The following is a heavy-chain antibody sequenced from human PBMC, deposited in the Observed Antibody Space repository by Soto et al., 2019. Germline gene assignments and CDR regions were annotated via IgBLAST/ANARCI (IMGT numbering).Heavy chain of an antibody. J-gene: IGHJ4*02. CDR2: ISYDGSNK. CDR3: AKDRVVVVVAAALDC. D-gene: IGHD2-15*01. V-gene: IGHV3-30*18. Sequence: QVQLVESGGGVVQPGRSLRLSCAGSGFTFSSYGMHWVRQAPGKGLEWVAVISYDGSNKYYADSVKGRFTISRDNSKNTLYLQMNSLRAEDTAVYYCAKDRVVVVVAAALDCWGQGTLVTVSS. CDR1: GFTFSSYG.